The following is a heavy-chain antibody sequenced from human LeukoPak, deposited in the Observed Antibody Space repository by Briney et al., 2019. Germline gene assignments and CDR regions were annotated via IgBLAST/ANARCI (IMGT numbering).Heavy chain of an antibody. D-gene: IGHD6-13*01. CDR2: IYYSGST. CDR3: ATWRGVFD. CDR1: GASVSSGGHY. V-gene: IGHV4-31*03. Sequence: SQTLPLTCTVSGASVSSGGHYWSWIRQHPGKGLEWIGYIYYSGSTYYNPSLKSRITISVDTSKNQFSLRLSSVTAADTAVYYCATWRGVFDWGQGTLVTVSS. J-gene: IGHJ4*02.